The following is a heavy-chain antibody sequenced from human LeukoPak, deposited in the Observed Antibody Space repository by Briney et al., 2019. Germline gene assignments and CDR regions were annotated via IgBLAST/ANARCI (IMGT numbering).Heavy chain of an antibody. CDR3: ATWSDSSGWPMFDY. D-gene: IGHD6-19*01. CDR1: GYTLTELS. J-gene: IGHJ4*02. CDR2: FDPEDGET. Sequence: GASVKVSCKVSGYTLTELSMHWVRQAPGKGLEWMGGFDPEDGETIYAQKFQGRVTMTEDTSTDTAYMELSSLRSEDTAVYYCATWSDSSGWPMFDYGGQGTLVTVSS. V-gene: IGHV1-24*01.